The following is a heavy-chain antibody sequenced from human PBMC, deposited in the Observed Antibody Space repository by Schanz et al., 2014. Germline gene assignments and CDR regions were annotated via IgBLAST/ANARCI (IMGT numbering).Heavy chain of an antibody. J-gene: IGHJ3*02. CDR1: GGTFSSYA. V-gene: IGHV1-69*04. D-gene: IGHD3-22*01. Sequence: QVQPVQSGAEVKKPGSSVKVSCKASGGTFSSYAFSWVRQAPGQGLEWMGKIIPILGMENYAQKFQGRVTITADISTSTAYMDLSSLRSDDTAVYYCARDIQYHYDTSGPVGAFDIWGQGTVVTVSS. CDR2: IIPILGME. CDR3: ARDIQYHYDTSGPVGAFDI.